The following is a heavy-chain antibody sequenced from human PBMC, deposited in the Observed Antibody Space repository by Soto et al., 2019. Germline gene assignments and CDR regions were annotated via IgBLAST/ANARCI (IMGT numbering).Heavy chain of an antibody. CDR3: ARDGGKRQQGRVPYDY. V-gene: IGHV3-33*01. CDR2: IWYDGRNK. CDR1: GFTFSSYG. D-gene: IGHD6-19*01. J-gene: IGHJ4*02. Sequence: QVQLVESGGGVVQPGRSLRLSCEASGFTFSSYGMHWVRQAPGKGLEWVAVIWYDGRNKYYADSVKGRFTISRDNSKNTRELQMNSRRTEDTAVYYWARDGGKRQQGRVPYDYWGQGTRVAVAS.